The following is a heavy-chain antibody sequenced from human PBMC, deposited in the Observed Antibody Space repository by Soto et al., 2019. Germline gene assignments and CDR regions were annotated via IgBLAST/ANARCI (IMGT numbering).Heavy chain of an antibody. CDR3: ATGDQERQWVFIEN. Sequence: PEGSRRLAGSPSAFTPSSQALSWVHHAPGKGLEWVSAISRSAGDTFYADSVKGRFTISRDNSKRTLYLEMHSLRAEDTAVYYCATGDQERQWVFIENWRPGTLVTVCS. CDR1: AFTPSSQA. CDR2: ISRSAGDT. V-gene: IGHV3-23*01. D-gene: IGHD2-8*01. J-gene: IGHJ4*02.